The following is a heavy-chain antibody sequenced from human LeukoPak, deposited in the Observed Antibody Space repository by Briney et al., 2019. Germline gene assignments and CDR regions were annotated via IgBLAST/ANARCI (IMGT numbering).Heavy chain of an antibody. V-gene: IGHV4-39*07. J-gene: IGHJ4*02. D-gene: IGHD1-14*01. CDR2: IYYSGST. Sequence: SETLSLTCTVSGGSISSSSYYWGWIRQPPGKGLEWIGSIYYSGSTYYNPSLKSRVTISVDTSKNQFSLKLSSVTAADTAVYYCVRTNPWDLTYYFDYWGQGTLVTVSS. CDR1: GGSISSSSYY. CDR3: VRTNPWDLTYYFDY.